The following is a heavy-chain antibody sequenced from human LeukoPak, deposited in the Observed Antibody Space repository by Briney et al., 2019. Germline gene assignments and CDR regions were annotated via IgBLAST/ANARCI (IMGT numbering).Heavy chain of an antibody. J-gene: IGHJ4*02. CDR1: GGSFSGYY. CDR2: INHSGST. CDR3: ARVTAGETDY. Sequence: PSETLSLTCAVYGGSFSGYYWSWIRQPPGKGLEWIGEINHSGSTNYNPSLKSRVTISVDTSKNQFSLKLSSVTAADTAVYYCARVTAGETDYWGQGTLVTVSS. V-gene: IGHV4-34*01. D-gene: IGHD5-18*01.